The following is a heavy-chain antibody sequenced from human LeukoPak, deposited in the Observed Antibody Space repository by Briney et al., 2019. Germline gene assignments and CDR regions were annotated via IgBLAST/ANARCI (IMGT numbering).Heavy chain of an antibody. Sequence: GGSLILSCAASGFTFSSYGMHWVRPAPGKGLEWVAVISYDGSNKYYADSVKGRFTISRDNSKNTLYLQMNSLRAEDTAVYYCAKSYGDYYFDYWGQGTLVIVSS. CDR2: ISYDGSNK. CDR3: AKSYGDYYFDY. CDR1: GFTFSSYG. V-gene: IGHV3-30*18. D-gene: IGHD4-17*01. J-gene: IGHJ4*02.